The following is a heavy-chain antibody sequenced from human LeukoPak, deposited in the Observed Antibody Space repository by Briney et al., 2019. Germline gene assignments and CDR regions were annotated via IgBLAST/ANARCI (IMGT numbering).Heavy chain of an antibody. CDR2: IYSGGTT. CDR1: GFTVSGNY. D-gene: IGHD1-26*01. V-gene: IGHV3-53*01. CDR3: ARDGRHSGSHYYYYYMDV. J-gene: IGHJ6*03. Sequence: GGSLRLSCAVSGFTVSGNYMSWVRQAPGKGLEWVSLIYSGGTTYYADSVKGRFTISRDNSKNTLYLQMNSLRAEDTAVYYCARDGRHSGSHYYYYYMDVWGKGTTVTVSS.